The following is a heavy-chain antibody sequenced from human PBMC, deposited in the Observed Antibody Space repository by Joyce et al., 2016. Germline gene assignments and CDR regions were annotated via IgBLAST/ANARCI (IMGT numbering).Heavy chain of an antibody. D-gene: IGHD4-17*01. CDR3: SRLGDHGDFVIDYYFDL. Sequence: EVQVVESGGGLEQPGRSLRLSCTASGINLGDYGMSWFRQAPGKGLEWVGFISSKTKGGKTEYAASVKGRLTISSDDSKRTAYLQMNSLKVAETAVYYCSRLGDHGDFVIDYYFDLWGRGTLVTVSS. J-gene: IGHJ2*01. CDR2: ISSKTKGGKT. CDR1: GINLGDYG. V-gene: IGHV3-49*03.